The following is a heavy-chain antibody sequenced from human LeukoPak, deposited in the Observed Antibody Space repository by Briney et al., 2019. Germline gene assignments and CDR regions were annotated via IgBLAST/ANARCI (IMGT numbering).Heavy chain of an antibody. V-gene: IGHV4-59*05. CDR3: ANYCSSSSCHIRRAFDI. J-gene: IGHJ3*02. Sequence: GSLRLSCAASGFTFSSYWMSWVRQAPGKGLEWIGTIYYSGSTYYSPSLKSRVAISVDTSKNQFPLKLSSVTAADTAVYYCANYCSSSSCHIRRAFDIWGQGTMVTVSS. CDR2: IYYSGST. D-gene: IGHD2-2*02. CDR1: GFTFSSYW.